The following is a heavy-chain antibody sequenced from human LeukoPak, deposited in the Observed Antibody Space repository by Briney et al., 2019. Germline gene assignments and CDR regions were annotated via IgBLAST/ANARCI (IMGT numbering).Heavy chain of an antibody. CDR1: GGTFSSYA. Sequence: ASVKVSCKASGGTFSSYAISWVRQAPGQGLEWMGGIIPIFGTANYAQKFQGRVTMTTDTSTSTAYMELRSLRSDDTAVYYCARGGYDYYDSSGYQDYWGQGTLVTVSS. CDR3: ARGGYDYYDSSGYQDY. J-gene: IGHJ4*02. D-gene: IGHD3-22*01. CDR2: IIPIFGTA. V-gene: IGHV1-69*05.